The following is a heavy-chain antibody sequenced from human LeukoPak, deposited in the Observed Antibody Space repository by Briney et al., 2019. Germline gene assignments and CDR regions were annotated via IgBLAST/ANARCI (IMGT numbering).Heavy chain of an antibody. CDR2: ISGSGGST. D-gene: IGHD1-26*01. CDR3: AKVRMGATSSFDY. Sequence: GGSLRLSCAASGFTFSSYAMSWVRQAPGKGLEWVSAISGSGGSTYYADSVKGRFTISRDNSKNTLYLQMNSLRAEDTVAYYCAKVRMGATSSFDYWGQGTLVTVSS. CDR1: GFTFSSYA. J-gene: IGHJ4*02. V-gene: IGHV3-23*01.